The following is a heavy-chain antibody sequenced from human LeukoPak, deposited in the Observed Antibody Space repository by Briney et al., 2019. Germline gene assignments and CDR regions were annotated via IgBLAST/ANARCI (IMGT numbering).Heavy chain of an antibody. J-gene: IGHJ5*02. CDR1: GFSLSSYG. CDR2: IRYDGSTK. V-gene: IGHV3-30*02. D-gene: IGHD3-22*01. Sequence: GGSLRLSCAAAGFSLSSYGMHWVRQAPGKGLEWVAFIRYDGSTKYYADSVKGRFTISRDNSKNTLYLQMNSLRAEDTAVYYCPKDNMYDSSDDRNWFDPWGQGTLVTVSS. CDR3: PKDNMYDSSDDRNWFDP.